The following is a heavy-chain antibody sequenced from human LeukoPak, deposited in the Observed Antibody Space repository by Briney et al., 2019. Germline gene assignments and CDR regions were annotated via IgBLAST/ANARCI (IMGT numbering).Heavy chain of an antibody. CDR2: ISAYNGNT. Sequence: GASVKVSCKASGYTFTSYGISWVRQAPGQGLEWMGWISAYNGNTNYAQKLQGRVTMTTDTSTSTAYMELRSLRSGDTAVYYCARTTPYYYGSGIPKNEFDYWGQGTLVTVSS. CDR1: GYTFTSYG. V-gene: IGHV1-18*01. CDR3: ARTTPYYYGSGIPKNEFDY. D-gene: IGHD3-10*01. J-gene: IGHJ4*02.